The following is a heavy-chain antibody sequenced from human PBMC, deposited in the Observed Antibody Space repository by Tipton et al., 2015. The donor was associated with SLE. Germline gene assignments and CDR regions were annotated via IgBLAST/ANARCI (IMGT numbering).Heavy chain of an antibody. CDR3: ARRVGYSTSSWYFDL. CDR2: FHYSGAT. CDR1: GGSISSSSNY. J-gene: IGHJ2*01. D-gene: IGHD6-6*01. V-gene: IGHV4-39*07. Sequence: TLSLTCTVTGGSISSSSNYWGWIRQPPGMGLQWIGSFHYSGATYYNPSLKGRVTISVDTSKNQFSLKLNSVTAADTAVYYCARRVGYSTSSWYFDLWGRGTLVTVSS.